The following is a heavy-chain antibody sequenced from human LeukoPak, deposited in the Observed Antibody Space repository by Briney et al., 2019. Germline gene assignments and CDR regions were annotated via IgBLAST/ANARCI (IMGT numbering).Heavy chain of an antibody. CDR3: ARGALGDYCNYD. J-gene: IGHJ4*02. Sequence: GGSLRLSCAASGFTFSTYTMNWVRQAPGKGLEWVSSISSSSSYIYYADSMKGRFTISRDNAKNSLYLQMNSLSVEDTAVYYCARGALGDYCNYDWGQGTLVTVSS. CDR1: GFTFSTYT. D-gene: IGHD4-11*01. V-gene: IGHV3-21*01. CDR2: ISSSSSYI.